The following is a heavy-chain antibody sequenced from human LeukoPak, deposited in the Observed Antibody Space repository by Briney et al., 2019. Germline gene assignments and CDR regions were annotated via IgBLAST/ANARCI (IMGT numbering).Heavy chain of an antibody. Sequence: ASVKVSCKASGGTFSSYAISWVRQAPGQGLEWMGGIIPIFGTANYAQKFQGRVTITTDEPTSTAYMELSSLRSEDTAVYYCASLPGGNSYYYYMDVWGKGTTVTVSS. J-gene: IGHJ6*03. D-gene: IGHD4-23*01. CDR3: ASLPGGNSYYYYMDV. CDR1: GGTFSSYA. CDR2: IIPIFGTA. V-gene: IGHV1-69*05.